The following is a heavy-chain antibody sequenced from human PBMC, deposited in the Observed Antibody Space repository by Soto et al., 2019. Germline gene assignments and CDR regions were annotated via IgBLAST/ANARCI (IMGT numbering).Heavy chain of an antibody. CDR2: TYYRSKWYN. J-gene: IGHJ3*02. Sequence: PSQTLSLTCAISGDSFSTNSVAWNWIRQSPSRGLEWLGRTYYRSKWYNDYGVTVKGRITINPDTSKNQFSLQLNSVTPADTAAYYCARGRVNAFDIWGQGTMVTVS. V-gene: IGHV6-1*01. D-gene: IGHD3-22*01. CDR1: GDSFSTNSVA. CDR3: ARGRVNAFDI.